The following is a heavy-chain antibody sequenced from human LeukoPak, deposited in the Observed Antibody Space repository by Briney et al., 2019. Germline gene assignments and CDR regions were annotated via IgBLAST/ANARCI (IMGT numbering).Heavy chain of an antibody. D-gene: IGHD2-2*01. CDR3: AKVLYCSSTSCYEGFDY. CDR1: GFTFSSYG. V-gene: IGHV3-30*18. J-gene: IGHJ4*02. Sequence: GGSLRLSCAASGFTFSSYGMHWVRQAPGKGLEWVAVISYDGSNKYYADSVKGRFTISRDNSKNTLYLQMNSLRAEDTAVYYCAKVLYCSSTSCYEGFDYWGQGTLVTVSS. CDR2: ISYDGSNK.